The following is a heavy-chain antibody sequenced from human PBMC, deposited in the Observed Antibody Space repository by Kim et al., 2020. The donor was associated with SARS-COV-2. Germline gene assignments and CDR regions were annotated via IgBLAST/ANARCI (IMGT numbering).Heavy chain of an antibody. CDR2: IIPIFGTA. CDR3: VRDSGPLRYFDWSPGTYFDY. V-gene: IGHV1-69*13. D-gene: IGHD3-9*01. Sequence: SVKVSCKASGGTFSSYAISWVRQAPGQGLEWMGGIIPIFGTANYAQKFQGRVTITADESTSTAYMELSSLRSEDTAVYYCVRDSGPLRYFDWSPGTYFDYWGQGTLVTVSS. J-gene: IGHJ4*02. CDR1: GGTFSSYA.